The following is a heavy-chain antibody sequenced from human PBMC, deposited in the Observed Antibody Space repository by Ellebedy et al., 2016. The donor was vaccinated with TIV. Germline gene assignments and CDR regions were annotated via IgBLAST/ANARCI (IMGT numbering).Heavy chain of an antibody. D-gene: IGHD4-11*01. CDR2: ITSSSATI. Sequence: GESLKISCAASGFAFNRYSMNWVRQAPGKGLEWISYITSSSATIYYADSVKGRFTISRDNARDSVFLQMNSLRDEDTAMYYCTRGFEYSSETWGQGTLVTVSS. V-gene: IGHV3-48*02. CDR3: TRGFEYSSET. J-gene: IGHJ5*01. CDR1: GFAFNRYS.